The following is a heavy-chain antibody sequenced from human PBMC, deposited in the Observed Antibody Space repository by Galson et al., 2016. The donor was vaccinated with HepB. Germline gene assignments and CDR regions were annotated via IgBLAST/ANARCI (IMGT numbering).Heavy chain of an antibody. CDR2: ISGASGTT. CDR1: GFTFSSYA. J-gene: IGHJ6*03. Sequence: SLRLSCAASGFTFSSYAMAWVRQAPGTGLEWVSGISGASGTTLYADSVKGRFTMSRDNSRDALYLEMNTLRVGDTAVYFCAKARGFNTYYYYYMDVWGKGTTVTVSS. D-gene: IGHD3-10*01. CDR3: AKARGFNTYYYYYMDV. V-gene: IGHV3-23*01.